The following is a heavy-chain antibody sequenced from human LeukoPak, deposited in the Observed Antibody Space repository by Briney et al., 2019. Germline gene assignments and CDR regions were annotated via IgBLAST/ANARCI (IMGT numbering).Heavy chain of an antibody. CDR3: ARDFSPQQWPVFDY. J-gene: IGHJ4*02. V-gene: IGHV1-69*04. CDR1: VGTFSSYA. D-gene: IGHD6-19*01. Sequence: GASVKVSSKASVGTFSSYAISWVRQAPGQGLEWMGRIIPILGIANYAQKFQGRVTITADKSTSTAYMELSSLRSEDTAVYYCARDFSPQQWPVFDYWGQGTLVTVSS. CDR2: IIPILGIA.